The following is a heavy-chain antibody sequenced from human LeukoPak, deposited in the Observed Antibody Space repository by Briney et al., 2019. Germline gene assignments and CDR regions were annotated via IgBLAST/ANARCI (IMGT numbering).Heavy chain of an antibody. V-gene: IGHV1-2*02. CDR3: ARGPYSIGYCSSTSCFYGMDV. D-gene: IGHD2-2*01. CDR2: INPNSGGT. CDR1: GYTFTGYY. Sequence: ASVKVSCKASGYTFTGYYMHWVRQAPGQGLEWMGWINPNSGGTNYAQKFQGRVTMTRDTSISTAYMELSRLRSDDTAVYYCARGPYSIGYCSSTSCFYGMDVWGQGTLVTVSS. J-gene: IGHJ6*02.